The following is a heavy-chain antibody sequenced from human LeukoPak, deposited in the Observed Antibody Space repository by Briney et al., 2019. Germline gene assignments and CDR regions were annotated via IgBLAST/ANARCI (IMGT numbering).Heavy chain of an antibody. CDR1: GFTFSSYW. CDR2: IKQDGSEK. J-gene: IGHJ4*02. D-gene: IGHD3-3*01. CDR3: ARDYDFWSGYKRGLGY. V-gene: IGHV3-7*01. Sequence: PGGSLRLSCAASGFTFSSYWMSWVRQAPGKGLEWVANIKQDGSEKYYVDSVKGRFTISRDNAKNSLYLQMNSLRAEDTAVYYCARDYDFWSGYKRGLGYWGQGTLVTVSS.